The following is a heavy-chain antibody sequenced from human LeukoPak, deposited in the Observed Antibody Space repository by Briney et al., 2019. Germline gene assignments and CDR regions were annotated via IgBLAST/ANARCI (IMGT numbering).Heavy chain of an antibody. V-gene: IGHV3-64D*06. Sequence: PGGSLRLSCSASGFTFSSYAMHWVRQAPGKGLEYVSAISSNGGSTHYADSVKGRFTISRDNSKNTLYLQMSSLRAEDTAVYYCVEKEWLGSYYFDYWGQGTLVTVSS. J-gene: IGHJ4*02. D-gene: IGHD3-10*01. CDR3: VEKEWLGSYYFDY. CDR2: ISSNGGST. CDR1: GFTFSSYA.